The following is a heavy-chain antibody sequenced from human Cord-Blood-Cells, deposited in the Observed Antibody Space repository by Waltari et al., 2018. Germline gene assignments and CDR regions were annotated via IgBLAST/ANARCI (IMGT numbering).Heavy chain of an antibody. V-gene: IGHV3-30-3*01. J-gene: IGHJ4*02. CDR2: ISYDGSNK. CDR3: ARDRGSSTSCYYFDY. D-gene: IGHD2-2*01. CDR1: GFTFSSYA. Sequence: QVQLVESGGGVVQPGRSLRLSCAASGFTFSSYAMHWVRQAPGKGLEWVAVISYDGSNKYYADSVKGRFTISIDNSKNTLYLQMNSLRAEDTAVYYCARDRGSSTSCYYFDYWGQGTLVTVSS.